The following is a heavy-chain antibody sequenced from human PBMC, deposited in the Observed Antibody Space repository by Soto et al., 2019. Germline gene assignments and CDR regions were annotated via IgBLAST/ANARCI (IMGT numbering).Heavy chain of an antibody. CDR3: ATDPLSGYYYYYGMDV. J-gene: IGHJ6*02. CDR1: GFTFSSYA. V-gene: IGHV3-23*01. CDR2: ISGSGGST. Sequence: GGSLSLSCAASGFTFSSYAMSWVRQAPGKGLEWVSAISGSGGSTYYADSVKGRFTISRDNSKNTLYLQMNSLRAEDTAVYYCATDPLSGYYYYYGMDVWGQGTTVTVSS.